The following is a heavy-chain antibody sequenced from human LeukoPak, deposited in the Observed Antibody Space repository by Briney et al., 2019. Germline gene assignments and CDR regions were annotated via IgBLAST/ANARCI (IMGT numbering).Heavy chain of an antibody. V-gene: IGHV3-23*01. CDR3: ARGGSIAAAGDAFDI. CDR1: GFTFSSYA. CDR2: ISGSGGST. Sequence: GGSLRLSCAASGFTFSSYAMSWVRQAPGKGLEWVSAISGSGGSTYYADSVKGRFTISRDNAKNSLYLQMNSLRAEDTAVYYCARGGSIAAAGDAFDIWGQGTMVTVSS. J-gene: IGHJ3*02. D-gene: IGHD6-13*01.